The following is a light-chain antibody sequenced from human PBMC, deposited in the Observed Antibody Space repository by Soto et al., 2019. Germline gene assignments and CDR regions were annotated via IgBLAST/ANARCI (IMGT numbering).Light chain of an antibody. J-gene: IGLJ2*01. CDR2: GNS. CDR3: QSYDSSLSVV. CDR1: SSNIGAGYD. V-gene: IGLV1-40*01. Sequence: QPVLTQPPSVSGAPGQRVTISCTGSSSNIGAGYDVHWYQQLPGTAPQLRIYGNSKRPSGVPDRFSGSKSGTSASLAITGLQAEEEADDYCQSYDSSLSVVFGGGTKLTVL.